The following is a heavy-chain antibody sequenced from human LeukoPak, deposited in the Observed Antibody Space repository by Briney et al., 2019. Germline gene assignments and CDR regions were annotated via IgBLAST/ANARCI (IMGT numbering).Heavy chain of an antibody. CDR1: GGSISSSSYY. Sequence: SETLSLTCTVSGGSISSSSYYWGWIRQPAGKGLEWIGRIYTSGSTNYNPSLKSRVAMSVDTSKNQFSLKLSSVTAADTAVYYCASSIAVAGYYFDYWGQGTLVTVSS. CDR3: ASSIAVAGYYFDY. D-gene: IGHD6-19*01. V-gene: IGHV4-61*02. CDR2: IYTSGST. J-gene: IGHJ4*02.